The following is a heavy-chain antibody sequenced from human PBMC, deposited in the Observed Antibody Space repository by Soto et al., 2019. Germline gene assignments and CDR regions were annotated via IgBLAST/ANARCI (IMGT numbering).Heavy chain of an antibody. Sequence: QVQLVQSGAEVKKPGSSVTVSCRASGGTFPNYAISWVRQAPGQGLEWLGGIIPIFGMANSAQKFLGRVIITADESTSTSYMELNSLRSEDTAIYYCASAQGADFWCGNHYCMDVWGQGTTVTVSS. CDR1: GGTFPNYA. CDR2: IIPIFGMA. CDR3: ASAQGADFWCGNHYCMDV. D-gene: IGHD3-3*01. J-gene: IGHJ6*02. V-gene: IGHV1-69*01.